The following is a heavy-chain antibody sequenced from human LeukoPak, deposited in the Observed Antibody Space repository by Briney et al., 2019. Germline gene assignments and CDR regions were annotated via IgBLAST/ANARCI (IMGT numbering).Heavy chain of an antibody. CDR1: GFTFSTYA. V-gene: IGHV3-23*01. Sequence: PGGSLRLSCAASGFTFSTYAMSWVRLAPGKGLEWVSAISGSAGSTYYADSVKGRFTISRDNSKNTLYLQMNSLRAEDTAVYYCAKGMGITMVRGVEDWGQGTLVTVSS. CDR2: ISGSAGST. J-gene: IGHJ4*02. D-gene: IGHD3-10*01. CDR3: AKGMGITMVRGVED.